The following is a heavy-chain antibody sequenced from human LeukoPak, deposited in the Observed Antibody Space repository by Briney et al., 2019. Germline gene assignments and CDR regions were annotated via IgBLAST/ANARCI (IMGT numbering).Heavy chain of an antibody. Sequence: SQTLSLTCTVSGGSISSGDYYWSWIRQPPGKGLEWIGYIYYSGSTYYNPSLKSRVTISVDTSKNQFSLKLSSVTAADTAVYYCAGGDYYDSSGYYSDYWGQGTLVTVSS. CDR2: IYYSGST. V-gene: IGHV4-30-4*08. J-gene: IGHJ4*02. D-gene: IGHD3-22*01. CDR3: AGGDYYDSSGYYSDY. CDR1: GGSISSGDYY.